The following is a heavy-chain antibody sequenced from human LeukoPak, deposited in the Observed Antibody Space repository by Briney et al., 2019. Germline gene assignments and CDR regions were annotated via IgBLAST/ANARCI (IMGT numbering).Heavy chain of an antibody. CDR2: INHSGST. D-gene: IGHD6-19*01. V-gene: IGHV4-34*01. Sequence: KPSETLSLTCAVYGGSFSGYYWSWIRQPPGKGLEWIGEINHSGSTNYNPSLKSRVTISVDTSKNQFPLKLSSVTAADTAVYYCVRARQWLVRSPFDYWGQGTLVTVSS. J-gene: IGHJ4*02. CDR3: VRARQWLVRSPFDY. CDR1: GGSFSGYY.